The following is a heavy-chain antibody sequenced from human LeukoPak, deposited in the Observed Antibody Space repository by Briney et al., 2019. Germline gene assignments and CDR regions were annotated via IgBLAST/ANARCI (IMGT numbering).Heavy chain of an antibody. CDR3: ARDASNWSAFDS. D-gene: IGHD1-20*01. CDR1: GYTFSGYS. Sequence: GSVKVSCKASGYTFSGYSMHWVRQAPGQGLEWMGRINPNSGVTYYAQKFQGRVTMTSDTSITTAYMELSSLTSDDTATYYCARDASNWSAFDSWGQGTLVIVSS. J-gene: IGHJ5*01. V-gene: IGHV1-2*06. CDR2: INPNSGVT.